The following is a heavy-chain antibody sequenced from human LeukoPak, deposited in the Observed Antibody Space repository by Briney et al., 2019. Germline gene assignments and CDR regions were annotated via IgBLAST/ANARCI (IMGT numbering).Heavy chain of an antibody. CDR3: ARLTRGGPAYCGGDCYSDY. J-gene: IGHJ4*03. V-gene: IGHV3-53*01. D-gene: IGHD2-21*01. CDR1: GFSVSSNY. Sequence: GGSLRLSCAVSGFSVSSNYMTWVRQAPGKGLEWVSSLYAGGSTYYADSVKDRSIISRDNSKNTLFLQMNSLRAEDTALYYCARLTRGGPAYCGGDCYSDYWGQGTLVTVSS. CDR2: LYAGGST.